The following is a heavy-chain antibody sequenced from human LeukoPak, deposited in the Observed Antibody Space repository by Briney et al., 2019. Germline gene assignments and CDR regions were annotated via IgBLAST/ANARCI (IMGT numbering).Heavy chain of an antibody. CDR3: ARSELVYYYFDY. D-gene: IGHD6-6*01. CDR2: INAGNGNT. V-gene: IGHV1-3*01. J-gene: IGHJ4*02. CDR1: GYTFTSYA. Sequence: ASVKVSCKASGYTFTSYAMHWVRQAPGQRLEWMGWINAGNGNTKYSQKFQGRVTITRDTSASTAYMELSSLSSEDTAVYYCARSELVYYYFDYWGQGTLVTVSS.